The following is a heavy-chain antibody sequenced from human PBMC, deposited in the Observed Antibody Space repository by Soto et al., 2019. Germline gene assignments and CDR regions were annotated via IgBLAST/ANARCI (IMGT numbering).Heavy chain of an antibody. V-gene: IGHV3-53*01. Sequence: EVQLVESGGGLIQPGGSLRLSCAASGFTVSSNYMSWVRQAPGKGLEWVSVIYSGGSTYYADSVKGRFTISRDNSKNTRYLQMNRVRAEDTAVYYCASGGLWYSSSFEYWGQGTLVTVSS. D-gene: IGHD6-6*01. CDR1: GFTVSSNY. CDR3: ASGGLWYSSSFEY. J-gene: IGHJ4*02. CDR2: IYSGGST.